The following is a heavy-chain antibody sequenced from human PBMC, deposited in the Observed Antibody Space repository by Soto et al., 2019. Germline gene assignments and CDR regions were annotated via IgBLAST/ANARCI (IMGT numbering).Heavy chain of an antibody. V-gene: IGHV3-53*01. CDR3: ARGTTVVTAGYY. CDR1: GFAVSSSY. J-gene: IGHJ4*02. D-gene: IGHD4-4*01. CDR2: IYTGGAT. Sequence: EVPLVESGGGLIQPGGSLRLSCAASGFAVSSSYMSWVRQAPGKGLEWVSVIYTGGATYYADSVKGRFTISRDDSKNTLYLQMNSLRAEDTAVYYCARGTTVVTAGYYWGQGALVTVSS.